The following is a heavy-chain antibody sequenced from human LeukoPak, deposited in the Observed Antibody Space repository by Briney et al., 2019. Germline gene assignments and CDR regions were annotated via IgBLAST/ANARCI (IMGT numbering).Heavy chain of an antibody. J-gene: IGHJ4*02. Sequence: GGSLRLSCAASGFTFSSFGMSWVRQAPGKGLEWVSAISSTGGTAYYADSVKGRFTISRDNSKNTLYLQMNSLRAEDTAVYYCARDAGYGYDRFDYWGQGTQVTVSS. CDR3: ARDAGYGYDRFDY. V-gene: IGHV3-23*01. D-gene: IGHD5-18*01. CDR2: ISSTGGTA. CDR1: GFTFSSFG.